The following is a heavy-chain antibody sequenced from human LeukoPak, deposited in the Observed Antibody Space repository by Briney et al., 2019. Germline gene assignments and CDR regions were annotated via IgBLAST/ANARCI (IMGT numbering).Heavy chain of an antibody. V-gene: IGHV6-1*01. Sequence: SQTLSLTCAISGDSVSSNSAAWNWIRQSPSRGLEWLGRTYYRSKWYNDYAVSVKSRITINPDTSKNQFSLQLNSVTPEDTGVYYCARDSPLTTVTTFPYWYFDLWGRGTLVTVSS. CDR3: ARDSPLTTVTTFPYWYFDL. J-gene: IGHJ2*01. CDR1: GDSVSSNSAA. CDR2: TYYRSKWYN. D-gene: IGHD4-17*01.